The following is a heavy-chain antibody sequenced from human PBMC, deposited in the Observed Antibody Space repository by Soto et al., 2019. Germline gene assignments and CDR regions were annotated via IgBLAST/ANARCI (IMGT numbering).Heavy chain of an antibody. D-gene: IGHD3-22*01. CDR2: INAGNGNT. J-gene: IGHJ6*02. CDR1: GYTFTSYA. V-gene: IGHV1-3*01. CDR3: ASSYYDSSGYPQYGMDV. Sequence: EASVKVSCKASGYTFTSYAMHWVRQAPGQRLEWMGWINAGNGNTKYSQKFQGRVTITRDTSASTAYMELSSLRSEDTAVYYCASSYYDSSGYPQYGMDVWGQGTKVTVS.